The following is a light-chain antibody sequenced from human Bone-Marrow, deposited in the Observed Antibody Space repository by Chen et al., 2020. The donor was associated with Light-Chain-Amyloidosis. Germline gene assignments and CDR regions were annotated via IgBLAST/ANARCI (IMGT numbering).Light chain of an antibody. V-gene: IGLV3-25*03. CDR1: DLPTKY. J-gene: IGLJ2*01. CDR3: QSADSSGTYEVI. CDR2: RDT. Sequence: SYELTQPPSVSVSPGQTARITCSGDDLPTKYAYWYQQKPGQAPVLVIHRDTERPSGISEGFSGASSGTTATLTSSGGQAEDEADYHCQSADSSGTYEVIFGGGTKLTVL.